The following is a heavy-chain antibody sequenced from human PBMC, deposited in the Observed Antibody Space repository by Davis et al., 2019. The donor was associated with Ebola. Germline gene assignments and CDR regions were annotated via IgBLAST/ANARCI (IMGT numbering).Heavy chain of an antibody. CDR3: ARGPYSSGWSEFDY. D-gene: IGHD6-19*01. CDR2: IYYSGST. V-gene: IGHV4-59*01. CDR1: GGSISSYY. Sequence: SETLSLTCTVSGGSISSYYWSWIRQPPGKGLEWIGYIYYSGSTNYNPSLKSRVTISVDTSKNQFSLKLSPVTAADTAVYYCARGPYSSGWSEFDYWGQGTLVTVSS. J-gene: IGHJ4*02.